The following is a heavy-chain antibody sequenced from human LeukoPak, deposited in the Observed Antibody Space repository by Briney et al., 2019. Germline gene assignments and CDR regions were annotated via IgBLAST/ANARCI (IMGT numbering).Heavy chain of an antibody. J-gene: IGHJ6*02. Sequence: PGGSLRLSCAASGFTFSSYSMNWVRQAPGKGLEWVSYISSSSSTIYYADSVKGRFTISRDNAKNSLYLQMNSLRAEDTAVYYCALLWFGELSVGMDVWGQGTTVTVPS. V-gene: IGHV3-48*04. D-gene: IGHD3-10*01. CDR2: ISSSSSTI. CDR3: ALLWFGELSVGMDV. CDR1: GFTFSSYS.